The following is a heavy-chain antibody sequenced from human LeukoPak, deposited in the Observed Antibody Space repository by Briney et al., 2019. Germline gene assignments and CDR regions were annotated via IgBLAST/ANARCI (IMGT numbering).Heavy chain of an antibody. CDR1: GITFSSYA. J-gene: IGHJ4*02. V-gene: IGHV3-23*01. Sequence: GGSLRLSCAASGITFSSYAMTWVRQTPGKGLEWVSTISGSTNGTYYADSVKGRFTISRDNSKNTLYLQLNSLRAEDTAVYYCANDFDYWGQGTLVTVSS. CDR3: ANDFDY. CDR2: ISGSTNGT.